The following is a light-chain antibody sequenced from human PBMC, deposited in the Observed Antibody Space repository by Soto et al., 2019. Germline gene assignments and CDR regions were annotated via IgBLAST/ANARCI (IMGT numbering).Light chain of an antibody. V-gene: IGKV3-15*01. CDR1: QSVSSN. Sequence: EIVLTQSPATLSVTPGERATLSCRASQSVSSNLAWYQQKPGQAPRLLIYGASTRATGIPARFSGSGSGTEFTLTISSLQSEDFAVYYCQQYNNWPPVTFGQGTKVDIK. CDR2: GAS. J-gene: IGKJ1*01. CDR3: QQYNNWPPVT.